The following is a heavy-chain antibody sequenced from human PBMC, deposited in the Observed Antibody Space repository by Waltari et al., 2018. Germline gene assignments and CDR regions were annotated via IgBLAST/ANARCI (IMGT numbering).Heavy chain of an antibody. CDR3: AQDSSGYYYANWFDP. CDR1: GFPFSSYS. D-gene: IGHD3-22*01. CDR2: ISSSSSTI. Sequence: EVQLVESGGGLVQPGGSLRLSCAASGFPFSSYSMNWVRQAPGKGLEWVSYISSSSSTIYYADSVKGRFTISRDNAKNSLYLQMNSLRAEDTAVYYCAQDSSGYYYANWFDPWGQGTLVTVSS. J-gene: IGHJ5*02. V-gene: IGHV3-48*01.